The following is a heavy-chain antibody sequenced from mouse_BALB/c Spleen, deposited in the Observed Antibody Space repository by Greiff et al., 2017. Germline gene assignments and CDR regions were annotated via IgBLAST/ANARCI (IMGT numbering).Heavy chain of an antibody. D-gene: IGHD3-3*01. J-gene: IGHJ2*01. CDR1: GYTFTDYE. V-gene: IGHV1-15*01. CDR3: TRRAGNFDY. Sequence: VQLQQSGAELVRPGASVTLSCKASGYTFTDYEMHWVKQTPVHVLEWIGAIDPETGGTAYNQKFKGKATLTADKSSSTAYMELRSLTSEDSAVYYCTRRAGNFDYWGQGTTLTVSS. CDR2: IDPETGGT.